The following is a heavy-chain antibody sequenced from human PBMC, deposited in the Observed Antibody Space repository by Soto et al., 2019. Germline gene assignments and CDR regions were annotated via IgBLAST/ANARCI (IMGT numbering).Heavy chain of an antibody. V-gene: IGHV1-18*01. J-gene: IGHJ4*02. Sequence: VASVQVSCKASGYTFTSYGISWVRQAPGQGLEWMGWISAYNGNTNYAQKLQGRVTMTTDTSTSTAYMELRSLRSDDTAVYYCARAISVAGTPLFDYWGQGTLVTVSS. CDR2: ISAYNGNT. CDR1: GYTFTSYG. CDR3: ARAISVAGTPLFDY. D-gene: IGHD6-19*01.